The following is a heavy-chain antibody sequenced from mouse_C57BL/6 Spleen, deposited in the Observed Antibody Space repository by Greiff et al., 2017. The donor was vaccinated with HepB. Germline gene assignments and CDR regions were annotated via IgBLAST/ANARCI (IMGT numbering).Heavy chain of an antibody. Sequence: QVQLQQSGAELVKPGASVKMSCKASGYTFTSYWITWVKQRPGQGLEWIGDIYPGSGSTNYNEKFKSKATLTVDTSSSTAYMQLSSLTSEDSAVYYCARRYYGRGAMDYWGQGTSVTVSS. J-gene: IGHJ4*01. CDR2: IYPGSGST. V-gene: IGHV1-55*01. CDR3: ARRYYGRGAMDY. D-gene: IGHD1-1*01. CDR1: GYTFTSYW.